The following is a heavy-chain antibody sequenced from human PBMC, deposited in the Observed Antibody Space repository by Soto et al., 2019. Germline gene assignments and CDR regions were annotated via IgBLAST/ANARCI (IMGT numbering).Heavy chain of an antibody. CDR2: INPNSGGT. Sequence: AAVKVSCKASGYTFTVYYMHCVLQSPVQGLEWMGWINPNSGGTNYAQKFQGRVTMTRDTSISTAFMELSRLRSDDTAVYYCARDARVVPAAILGYWGQGTLVTVSS. J-gene: IGHJ4*02. D-gene: IGHD2-2*02. CDR1: GYTFTVYY. CDR3: ARDARVVPAAILGY. V-gene: IGHV1-2*02.